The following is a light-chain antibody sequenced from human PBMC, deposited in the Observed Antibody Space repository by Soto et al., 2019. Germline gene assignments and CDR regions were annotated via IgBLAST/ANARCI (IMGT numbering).Light chain of an antibody. CDR3: QQYCSSSWT. Sequence: QSRSILSETEVDRITITGRASQSIYNWLAWYQQRPGQTPKLLIYDSSSFKSGDPSRFCGSGTGTDLTLPTRRLEPEDFAVYYCQQYCSSSWTFGQGTKVDIK. J-gene: IGKJ1*01. V-gene: IGKV1-5*01. CDR1: QSIYNW. CDR2: DSS.